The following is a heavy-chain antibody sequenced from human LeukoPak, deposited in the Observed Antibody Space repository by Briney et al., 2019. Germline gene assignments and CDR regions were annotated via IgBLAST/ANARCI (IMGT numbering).Heavy chain of an antibody. CDR2: IYYSGST. CDR1: GGSISSYY. Sequence: PSETLSLTCTVSGGSISSYYWSWIRQPPGKGLEWIGYIYYSGSTNYNPSLKSRVTISVDTSKNQFSLKLSSVTAADTAVHYCARVYGDYVRDAFDIWGQGTMVTVSS. D-gene: IGHD4-17*01. V-gene: IGHV4-59*01. J-gene: IGHJ3*02. CDR3: ARVYGDYVRDAFDI.